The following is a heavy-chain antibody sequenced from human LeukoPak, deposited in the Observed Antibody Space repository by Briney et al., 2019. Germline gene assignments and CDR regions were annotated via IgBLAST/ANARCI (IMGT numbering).Heavy chain of an antibody. V-gene: IGHV3-23*01. CDR1: GFTFSSYA. CDR3: AKAPRVRVYFDY. D-gene: IGHD1-1*01. Sequence: GGSLRLSCAASGFTFSSYAMSWVRQAPGKGLEWVSAISGSGGSTYYADSVKGRFTISRDNSMNTLYLQMNSLRAEDTAVYYCAKAPRVRVYFDYWGQGTLVTVSS. CDR2: ISGSGGST. J-gene: IGHJ4*02.